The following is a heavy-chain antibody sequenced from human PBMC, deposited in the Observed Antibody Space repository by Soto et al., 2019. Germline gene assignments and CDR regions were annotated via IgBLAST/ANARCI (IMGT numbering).Heavy chain of an antibody. Sequence: SETLSLTCSVYGGSMSSYRWSWIRQPAGKGLEWIGRLNTYGNTHYNPSLKSRVTVSVDTSRNQFFLTLRSVTAADSAVYHCGRESGETWDYEASWGHGTPVTVSS. CDR3: GRESGETWDYEAS. CDR1: GGSMSSYR. V-gene: IGHV4-4*07. D-gene: IGHD1-7*01. J-gene: IGHJ5*01. CDR2: LNTYGNT.